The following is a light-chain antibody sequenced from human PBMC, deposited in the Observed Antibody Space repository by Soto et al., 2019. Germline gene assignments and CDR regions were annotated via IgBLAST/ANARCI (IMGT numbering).Light chain of an antibody. CDR3: QQRHNCPIT. Sequence: DAVMTQSPDSLAASLGERATINCKASQTVLYSSNNKNYLAWYQQTPGRAPRLLIYGASTRATGIPARFSGSGSGTDFTLTISGLEPADLGVYYCQQRHNCPITFGQGTRLEIK. V-gene: IGKV4-1*01. CDR1: QTVLYSSNNKNY. J-gene: IGKJ5*01. CDR2: GAS.